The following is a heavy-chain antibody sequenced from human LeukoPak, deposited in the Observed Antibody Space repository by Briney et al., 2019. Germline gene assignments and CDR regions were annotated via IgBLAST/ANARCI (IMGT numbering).Heavy chain of an antibody. CDR1: GFTFSSYW. Sequence: GGSLRLSCAASGFTFSSYWMSWVRQAPGKGLEWVANIKQDGSEKYYVDSVKGRFTISRDNAKNSLYLQMNSRRAEDTAVYYCARDLAVAGTYYYYGMDVWGQGTTVTVSS. CDR2: IKQDGSEK. CDR3: ARDLAVAGTYYYYGMDV. V-gene: IGHV3-7*01. J-gene: IGHJ6*02. D-gene: IGHD6-19*01.